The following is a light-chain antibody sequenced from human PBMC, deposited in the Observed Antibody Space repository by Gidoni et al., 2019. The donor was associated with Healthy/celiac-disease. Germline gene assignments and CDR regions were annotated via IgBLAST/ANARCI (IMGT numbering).Light chain of an antibody. V-gene: IGKV4-1*01. J-gene: IGKJ5*01. CDR3: QQYYSTPLT. Sequence: DIVMTHSPDSLVVSLGERATINCKSSQSVLYSSNNKNYIAWYQQKPGQPPKLLIYWASTRESGVPDRFSGSGSGTDFTLTISSLQAEDVAVYYCQQYYSTPLTFGQGTRLEIK. CDR1: QSVLYSSNNKNY. CDR2: WAS.